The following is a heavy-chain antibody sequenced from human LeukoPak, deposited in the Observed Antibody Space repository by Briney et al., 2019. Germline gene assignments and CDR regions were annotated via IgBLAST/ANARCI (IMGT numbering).Heavy chain of an antibody. Sequence: GGSLRLSCAASGFTFSSYAMSWVRQAPGKGLEWVSAISGSGGSTYYADSVKGRFTISRDNSKNTLYLQMNSLRAEDTAVYYCARDPIYGSGSYLDYWGQGTLVTVSS. CDR1: GFTFSSYA. CDR3: ARDPIYGSGSYLDY. J-gene: IGHJ4*02. CDR2: ISGSGGST. V-gene: IGHV3-23*01. D-gene: IGHD3-10*01.